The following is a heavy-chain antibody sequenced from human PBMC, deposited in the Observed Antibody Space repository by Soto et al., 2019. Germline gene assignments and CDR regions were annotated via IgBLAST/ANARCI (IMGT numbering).Heavy chain of an antibody. D-gene: IGHD1-7*01. CDR1: GFTFRNYA. CDR3: AKDGGDKWNYFSPFSNFDY. J-gene: IGHJ4*02. Sequence: GGSLRLSCAASGFTFRNYAMSWVRQAPGKGLEWVSGVSGSGDRTFYADSVKGRFTISRDNSKNTLFLQMNSLRAEDTAVYYCAKDGGDKWNYFSPFSNFDYWGQGTLVTVSS. CDR2: VSGSGDRT. V-gene: IGHV3-23*01.